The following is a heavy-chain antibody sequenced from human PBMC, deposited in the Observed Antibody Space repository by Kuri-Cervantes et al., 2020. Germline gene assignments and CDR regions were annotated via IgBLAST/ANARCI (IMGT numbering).Heavy chain of an antibody. CDR1: GYTLTELS. CDR3: AGDVFGAAVASRAFDI. Sequence: ASVKVSRKVSGYTLTELSMHWVRQAPGKGLEWMGGFDPEDGETIYAQKFQGRVTMTTGTSTTTAYMELKSLRSDDTAVYYCAGDVFGAAVASRAFDIWGQGTMVTVSS. J-gene: IGHJ3*02. D-gene: IGHD6-19*01. CDR2: FDPEDGET. V-gene: IGHV1-24*01.